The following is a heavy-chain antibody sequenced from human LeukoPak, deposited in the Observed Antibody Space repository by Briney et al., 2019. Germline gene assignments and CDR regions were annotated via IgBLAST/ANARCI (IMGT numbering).Heavy chain of an antibody. D-gene: IGHD2-2*02. Sequence: PSQTLSLTCTVSGGSISSGSYYWSWIRQPAGKGLEWIGRIYTSGSTNYNPSLKSRVTISVDTSKNQLSLKLSSVTAADTAVYYCARDRAIVVVPAAIAFDIWGQGTMVTVSS. CDR2: IYTSGST. V-gene: IGHV4-61*02. CDR1: GGSISSGSYY. J-gene: IGHJ3*02. CDR3: ARDRAIVVVPAAIAFDI.